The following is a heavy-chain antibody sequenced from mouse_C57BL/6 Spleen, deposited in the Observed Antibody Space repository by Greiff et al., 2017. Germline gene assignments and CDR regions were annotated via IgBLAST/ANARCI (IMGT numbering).Heavy chain of an antibody. CDR2: ISDGGSYT. Sequence: EVMLVESGGGLVKPGGSLKLSCAASGFTFSSYAMSWVRQTPEKRLEWVATISDGGSYTYYPDNVQGRFTISRDNAKNNLYLQMSHLKSEDTAMYYCARALNDNYYAMDYWGQGTSVTVSS. D-gene: IGHD2-12*01. V-gene: IGHV5-4*03. CDR1: GFTFSSYA. J-gene: IGHJ4*01. CDR3: ARALNDNYYAMDY.